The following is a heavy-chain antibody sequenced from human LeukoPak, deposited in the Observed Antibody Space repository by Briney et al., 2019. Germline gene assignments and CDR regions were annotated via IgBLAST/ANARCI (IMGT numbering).Heavy chain of an antibody. CDR3: AKATVVSDPLNAFDI. V-gene: IGHV1-18*01. CDR1: GYTFTSYG. D-gene: IGHD4-11*01. Sequence: GASVKVSCKASGYTFTSYGISWVRQAPGQGLEWMGWISAYNGNTNYAQKLQGRVTMTTDTSTSTAYMELRSLRSDDTAVYYCAKATVVSDPLNAFDIWGQGTMVTVSS. CDR2: ISAYNGNT. J-gene: IGHJ3*02.